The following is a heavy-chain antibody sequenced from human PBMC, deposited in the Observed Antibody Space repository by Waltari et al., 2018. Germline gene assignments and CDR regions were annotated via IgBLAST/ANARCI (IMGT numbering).Heavy chain of an antibody. CDR1: GFTFSSYS. Sequence: EVQLVESGGGLVQPGGSLRLSCAASGFTFSSYSMNWVRQAPGKGLEWVSYISSSSSTIYYADSVKGRFTISRDNAKNSLYLQMNSLRAEDTAVYYCARDHLAYDFWSGYSPWGQGTLVTVSS. CDR2: ISSSSSTI. J-gene: IGHJ5*02. V-gene: IGHV3-48*01. D-gene: IGHD3-3*01. CDR3: ARDHLAYDFWSGYSP.